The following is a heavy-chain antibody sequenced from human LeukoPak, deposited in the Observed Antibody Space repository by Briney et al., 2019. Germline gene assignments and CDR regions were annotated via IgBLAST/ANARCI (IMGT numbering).Heavy chain of an antibody. CDR2: IYYSGST. J-gene: IGHJ4*02. CDR1: GGSISSYY. V-gene: IGHV4-30-4*08. D-gene: IGHD4-17*01. CDR3: ARDSYYGDYLGDY. Sequence: SETLSLTCTVSGGSISSYYWSWIRQPPGKGLEWIGYIYYSGSTYYNPSLKSRVTISVDTSKNQFSLKLSSVTAADTAVYYCARDSYYGDYLGDYWGQGTLVTVSS.